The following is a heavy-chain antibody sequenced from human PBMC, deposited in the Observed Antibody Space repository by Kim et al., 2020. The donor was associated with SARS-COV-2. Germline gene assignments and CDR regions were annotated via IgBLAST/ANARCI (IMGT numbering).Heavy chain of an antibody. CDR1: GGSISSGGYY. CDR3: ARVERDRSGGWLLLHYFDY. V-gene: IGHV4-31*03. D-gene: IGHD3-22*01. CDR2: IYYSGST. J-gene: IGHJ4*02. Sequence: SETLSLTCTVSGGSISSGGYYWSWIRQHPGKGLEWIGYIYYSGSTYYNPSLKSRVTISVDTSKNQFSLKLSSVTAADTAVYYCARVERDRSGGWLLLHYFDYWGQGTLVTVSS.